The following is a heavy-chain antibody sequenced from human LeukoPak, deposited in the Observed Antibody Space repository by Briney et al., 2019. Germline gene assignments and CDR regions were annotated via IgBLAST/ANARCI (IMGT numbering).Heavy chain of an antibody. CDR1: GFTFRSYA. Sequence: GGSLRLSCVASGFTFRSYAMSWVRQAPGKGLEWVSTINSSGGSTYYADSLKGRFTISRDNSKNTLYLQMNSLRAEDTAVYYCARGPSGYHNTGGQGTLVTVSS. CDR2: INSSGGST. J-gene: IGHJ4*02. CDR3: ARGPSGYHNT. D-gene: IGHD5-12*01. V-gene: IGHV3-23*01.